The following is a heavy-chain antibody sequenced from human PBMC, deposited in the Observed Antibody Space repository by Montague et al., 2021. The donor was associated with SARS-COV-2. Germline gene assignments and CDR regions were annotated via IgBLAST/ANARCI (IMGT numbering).Heavy chain of an antibody. CDR2: ITHSGST. Sequence: SETLSLTCAVYTDSFSGYYWSWIRQSPGKGLEWIGEITHSGSTNHNPSLQSRVTISVDKSKKQVSLKLRSLTAADTAVYYCARDPWRITIFGVVTRYGMDVWGQGTTVTVSS. D-gene: IGHD3-3*01. CDR1: TDSFSGYY. J-gene: IGHJ6*02. CDR3: ARDPWRITIFGVVTRYGMDV. V-gene: IGHV4-34*01.